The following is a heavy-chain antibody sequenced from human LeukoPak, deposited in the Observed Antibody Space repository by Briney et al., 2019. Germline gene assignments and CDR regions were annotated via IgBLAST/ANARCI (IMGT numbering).Heavy chain of an antibody. V-gene: IGHV3-7*03. CDR3: ARSLPYGTTWYGRSDF. CDR2: IRQDGDTK. Sequence: GGSLRLSCAASGLPFNAYWMTWVRQAPGKGLEWVADIRQDGDTKYYVDSVKGRFTISRDNAMNSLYLQMNSLRAEDTAIYYCARSLPYGTTWYGRSDFWGQGTLVTVSS. D-gene: IGHD6-13*01. CDR1: GLPFNAYW. J-gene: IGHJ4*02.